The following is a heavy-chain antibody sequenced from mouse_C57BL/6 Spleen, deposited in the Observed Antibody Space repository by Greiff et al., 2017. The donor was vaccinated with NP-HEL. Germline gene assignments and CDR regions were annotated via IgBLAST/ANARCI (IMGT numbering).Heavy chain of an antibody. CDR1: GYTFTSYW. Sequence: QVQLQQPGAELVRPGTSVKLSCKASGYTFTSYWMHWVKQRPGQGLEWIGVIDPSDSYTNYNQKFKGKATLTVDTSSSTAYMQLSSLTSEDSAVYYCAKGLGLRFDDWGQGTTLTVSS. D-gene: IGHD2-4*01. V-gene: IGHV1-59*01. CDR2: IDPSDSYT. J-gene: IGHJ2*01. CDR3: AKGLGLRFDD.